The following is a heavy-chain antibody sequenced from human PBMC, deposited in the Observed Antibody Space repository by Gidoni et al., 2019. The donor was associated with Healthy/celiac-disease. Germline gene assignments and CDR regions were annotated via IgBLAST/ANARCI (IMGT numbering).Heavy chain of an antibody. CDR3: ARADVLLWFGESSWGHNWFDP. CDR2: T. J-gene: IGHJ5*02. D-gene: IGHD3-10*01. Sequence: TYYNPSLKSRVTISVDTSKNQFSLKLSSVTAADTAVYYCARADVLLWFGESSWGHNWFDPWGQGTLVTVSS. V-gene: IGHV4-39*01.